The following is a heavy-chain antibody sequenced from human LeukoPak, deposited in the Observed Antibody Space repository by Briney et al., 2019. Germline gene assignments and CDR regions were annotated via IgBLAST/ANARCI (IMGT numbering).Heavy chain of an antibody. J-gene: IGHJ4*02. CDR2: ISGTGGST. CDR3: AKSPTFTVVRGRALDY. Sequence: PGGSLRLSCVPSGFTFSSYAMSWVRQAPGKGLDWVSSISGTGGSTYYADFVKGRFTISRDNSKNTLYLQMNSLRAEDTAVYYCAKSPTFTVVRGRALDYWGQGTLVTVSS. D-gene: IGHD3-10*01. V-gene: IGHV3-23*01. CDR1: GFTFSSYA.